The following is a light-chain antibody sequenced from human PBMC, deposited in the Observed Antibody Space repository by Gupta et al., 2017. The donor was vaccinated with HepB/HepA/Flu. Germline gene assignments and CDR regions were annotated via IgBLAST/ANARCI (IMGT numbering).Light chain of an antibody. Sequence: DIVMTQSPDSLAVSLGERATINCRSSQSVLYSSNNKNYLAWYQQKPGQPPKLLIYWASTRESGVPDRFGGSGSGAYFTLTISSLQAEDVAIYYCQQYYNTPLTFGGGTKVEIK. J-gene: IGKJ4*01. CDR2: WAS. CDR3: QQYYNTPLT. CDR1: QSVLYSSNNKNY. V-gene: IGKV4-1*01.